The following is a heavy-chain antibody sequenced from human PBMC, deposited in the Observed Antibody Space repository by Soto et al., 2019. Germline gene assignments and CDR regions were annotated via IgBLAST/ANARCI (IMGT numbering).Heavy chain of an antibody. Sequence: SGPTRVNPTQTLTLTCTFSGFSLSTRGMRVNWIRQPPGKALEWLARIDWDDDKFYSTSLKTRLTISKDTSKNQVVLTMTNMDPVDTATYYCARIRSSSTHFDSWGLGTLVTVSS. CDR2: IDWDDDK. CDR3: ARIRSSSTHFDS. CDR1: GFSLSTRGMR. V-gene: IGHV2-70*04. J-gene: IGHJ4*02. D-gene: IGHD6-6*01.